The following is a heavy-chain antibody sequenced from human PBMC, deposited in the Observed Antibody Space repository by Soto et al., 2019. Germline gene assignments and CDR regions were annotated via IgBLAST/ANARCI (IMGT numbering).Heavy chain of an antibody. CDR2: IIPIFGTA. D-gene: IGHD3-3*01. J-gene: IGHJ6*02. CDR3: ARGSRTIFGVVIPNYYYYGMDV. Sequence: QVQLVQSGAEVKKPGSSVKVSCKASGGTFSSYAISWVRQAPGQGLEWMGGIIPIFGTANYAQKFQGRVTITAAESTSTAYMELSSLRSEDTAVYYCARGSRTIFGVVIPNYYYYGMDVWGQGTTVTVSS. CDR1: GGTFSSYA. V-gene: IGHV1-69*01.